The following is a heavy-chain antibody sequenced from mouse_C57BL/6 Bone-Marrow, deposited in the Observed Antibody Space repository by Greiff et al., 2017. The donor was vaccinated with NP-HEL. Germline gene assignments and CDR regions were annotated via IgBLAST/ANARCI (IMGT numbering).Heavy chain of an antibody. Sequence: EVKLLESGGGLVKPGGSLKLSCAASGFTFSSYTMSWVRQTPEKRLEWVATISGGGGNTYYPDSVKGRFTFSSDNAKNTLYMQMSSLRSEDTALYYCARHLPGDYWGQGTTLTVSS. CDR1: GFTFSSYT. CDR2: ISGGGGNT. V-gene: IGHV5-9*01. J-gene: IGHJ2*01. CDR3: ARHLPGDY.